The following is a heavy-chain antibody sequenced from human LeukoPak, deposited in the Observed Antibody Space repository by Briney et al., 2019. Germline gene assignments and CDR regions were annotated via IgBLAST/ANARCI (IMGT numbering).Heavy chain of an antibody. CDR1: GFTFSTYW. V-gene: IGHV3-7*03. CDR2: IKRDGSEK. J-gene: IGHJ4*02. CDR3: ARDRRIAY. Sequence: GKSLRLSCAASGFTFSTYWMNWVRQAPGKGLEWVANIKRDGSEKYYVDSVKGRFTISRDNAKNSLYLQMNSLGAEDTAVYYCARDRRIAYWGQGTLVTVSS.